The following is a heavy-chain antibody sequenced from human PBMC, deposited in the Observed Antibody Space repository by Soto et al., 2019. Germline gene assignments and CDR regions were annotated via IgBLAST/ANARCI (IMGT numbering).Heavy chain of an antibody. CDR2: IYYSGST. Sequence: PSSTXSLTCTVSVFSIIIYDFIWIRHPPGKGLEWIGYIYYSGSTNYNPSLKSRVTISVDKSKNQFSLKLSSVTAADTAVYYCAEVLRYFDRSYPNQIETWGQGTLVTVS. J-gene: IGHJ4*02. D-gene: IGHD3-9*01. CDR3: AEVLRYFDRSYPNQIET. CDR1: VFSIIIYD. V-gene: IGHV4-59*12.